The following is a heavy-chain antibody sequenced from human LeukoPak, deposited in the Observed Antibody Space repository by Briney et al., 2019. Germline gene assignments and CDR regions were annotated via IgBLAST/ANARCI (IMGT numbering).Heavy chain of an antibody. Sequence: GGSLRLSCAASGFTFSSYGMHWVRQAPGKGLEWVAVISYDGSNKYYADSVKGRFTISRDNSKNTLYLQMNSLRAEDTAVYYCASGSSRYGDFDLWGRGTLVTVSS. CDR2: ISYDGSNK. J-gene: IGHJ2*01. CDR1: GFTFSSYG. CDR3: ASGSSRYGDFDL. D-gene: IGHD6-13*01. V-gene: IGHV3-30*03.